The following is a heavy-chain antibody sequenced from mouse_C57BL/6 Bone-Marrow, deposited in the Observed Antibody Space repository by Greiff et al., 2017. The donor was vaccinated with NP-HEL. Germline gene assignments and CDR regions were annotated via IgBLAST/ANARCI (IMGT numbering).Heavy chain of an antibody. CDR2: INPNNGGT. CDR1: GYTFTDYN. D-gene: IGHD1-1*01. V-gene: IGHV1-22*01. J-gene: IGHJ1*03. CDR3: ARRTVVADWYFDV. Sequence: EVQLQQSGPELVKPGASVKMSCKASGYTFTDYNMHWVKQSHGKSLEWIGYINPNNGGTSYNQKFKGKATLTVTKSSSTAYMGLRSLTSEDSAVYYCARRTVVADWYFDVWGTGTTVTVSS.